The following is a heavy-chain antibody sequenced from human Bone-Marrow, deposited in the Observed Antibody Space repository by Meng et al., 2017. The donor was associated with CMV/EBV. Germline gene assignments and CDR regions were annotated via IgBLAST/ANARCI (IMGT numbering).Heavy chain of an antibody. CDR1: GYNFIGYY. D-gene: IGHD3-3*01. V-gene: IGHV1-2*02. J-gene: IGHJ6*02. CDR3: ARAVTIFGVVTLQYYYYGMDV. CDR2: INPHIDVS. Sequence: ASVKVSCKTSGYNFIGYYIHWVRQAPGQGLELMGRINPHIDVSNFAQEFQGRVTMTRDTSISTAYMELSSLRSEDTAVYYCARAVTIFGVVTLQYYYYGMDVWGQGTTVTVSS.